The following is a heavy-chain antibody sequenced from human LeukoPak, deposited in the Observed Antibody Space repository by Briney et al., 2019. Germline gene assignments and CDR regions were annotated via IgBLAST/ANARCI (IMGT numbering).Heavy chain of an antibody. CDR3: ARRATMLAGGYFDY. V-gene: IGHV4-59*08. CDR1: GGSIGGYY. CDR2: VYYSGST. Sequence: SETLSLTCSVSGGSIGGYYWSWIRQPPGKGLEWMGYVYYSGSTNYNPSLKSRVAISIDTSKNQFSLRLSSVTAADTAVYYCARRATMLAGGYFDYWGQGTLVSVSS. J-gene: IGHJ4*02. D-gene: IGHD5-12*01.